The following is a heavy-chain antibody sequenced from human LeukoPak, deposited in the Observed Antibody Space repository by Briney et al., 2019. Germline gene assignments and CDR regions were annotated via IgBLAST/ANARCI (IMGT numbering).Heavy chain of an antibody. CDR3: AKDVNVGGDYFDY. J-gene: IGHJ4*02. CDR2: IRYDGSIK. CDR1: GFTFRNYG. V-gene: IGHV3-30*02. Sequence: GESLRLSCAASGFTFRNYGMHWVRLAPGKGLEWVAFIRYDGSIKYYVDSVKGRFTVSRDNSKNTLYLQMNSLRAEDTAVYYCAKDVNVGGDYFDYWGQGTLVNVSS. D-gene: IGHD3-10*01.